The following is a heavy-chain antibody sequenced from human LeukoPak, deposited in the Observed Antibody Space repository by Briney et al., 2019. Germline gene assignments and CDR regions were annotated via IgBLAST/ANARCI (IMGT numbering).Heavy chain of an antibody. Sequence: GESLKISCKASGYKFSSYWISWVRQTPGKGLEWMGRIDPSDAYTNYSPSFQGRVTVSADNSITTAYLHFWGLRSSDSGVYYCALGGISSSWYYWFDPWGQGTLVTVSS. CDR2: IDPSDAYT. V-gene: IGHV5-10-1*01. CDR3: ALGGISSSWYYWFDP. J-gene: IGHJ5*02. D-gene: IGHD6-13*01. CDR1: GYKFSSYW.